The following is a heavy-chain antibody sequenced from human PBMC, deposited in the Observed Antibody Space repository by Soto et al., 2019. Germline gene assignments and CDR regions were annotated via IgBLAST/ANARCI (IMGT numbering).Heavy chain of an antibody. V-gene: IGHV3-23*01. Sequence: PGGSLRLSCAASGFTFSSYAMSWVRQAPGKGLEWVSAISGSGGSTYYADSVNGRFTISRDNSKNTLYLQMYSFRADDMAVYYCENYIRDYWGQGTLVPVSS. CDR3: ENYIRDY. CDR2: ISGSGGST. CDR1: GFTFSSYA. J-gene: IGHJ4*02.